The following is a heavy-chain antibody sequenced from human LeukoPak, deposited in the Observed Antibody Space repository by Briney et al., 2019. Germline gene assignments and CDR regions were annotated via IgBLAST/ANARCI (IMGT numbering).Heavy chain of an antibody. CDR2: IYRTNSDT. J-gene: IGHJ3*01. D-gene: IGHD1-1*01. CDR1: GYSLTSYW. V-gene: IGHV5-51*01. CDR3: ARRGTSDAFDV. Sequence: GESLKISCKGSGYSLTSYWIGWVRQMPGKGLEWMGIIYRTNSDTRYSPSFQGQVTISVDNSITTAYLQWSSLKASDTAMYYCARRGTSDAFDVWGQGTLVTVSS.